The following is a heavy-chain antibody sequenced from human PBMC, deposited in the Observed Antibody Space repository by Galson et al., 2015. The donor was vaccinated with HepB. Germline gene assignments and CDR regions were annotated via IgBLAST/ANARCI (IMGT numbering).Heavy chain of an antibody. D-gene: IGHD3-22*01. J-gene: IGHJ3*02. CDR3: ARDRPPTYYYDSSGYGDAFDI. CDR1: GYTFTSYG. CDR2: ISAYNGNT. V-gene: IGHV1-18*01. Sequence: SVKVSCKASGYTFTSYGISWVRQAPGQGLEWMGWISAYNGNTNYAQKLQGRVTMTTDTSTSTAYMELRSLRSDDTAVYYCARDRPPTYYYDSSGYGDAFDIWGQGTMVTVSS.